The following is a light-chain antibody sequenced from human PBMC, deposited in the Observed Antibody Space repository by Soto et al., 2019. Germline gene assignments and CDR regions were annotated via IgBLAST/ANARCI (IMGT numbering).Light chain of an antibody. CDR3: QQYGSPRYT. CDR2: KTS. CDR1: QSFSNW. V-gene: IGKV1-5*03. J-gene: IGKJ2*01. Sequence: DIQMTQSPSTLSASIGDRVTITCRASQSFSNWLAWYQQKPGKAPKLLIYKTSSLESGVPSRFSGIESGTDFTLPISSLQHDAFAPCYSQQYGSPRYTFGQGTEVENK.